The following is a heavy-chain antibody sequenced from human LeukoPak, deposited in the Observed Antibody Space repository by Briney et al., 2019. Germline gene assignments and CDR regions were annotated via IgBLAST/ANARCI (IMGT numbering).Heavy chain of an antibody. CDR3: ARDVGGPIYYGMDV. CDR1: GVSISSSTW. CDR2: IYHSGST. D-gene: IGHD2-15*01. V-gene: IGHV4-4*02. Sequence: SETLSLTYAVSGVSISSSTWWSWVRQPPGKGLEWIGEIYHSGSTNYNPSLKSRVTISVDKSKNQFSLKLSSVTAADTAVYYCARDVGGPIYYGMDVWGQGTTVTVSS. J-gene: IGHJ6*02.